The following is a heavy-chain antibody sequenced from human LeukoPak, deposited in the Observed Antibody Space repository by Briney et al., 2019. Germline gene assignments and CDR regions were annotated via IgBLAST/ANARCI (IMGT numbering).Heavy chain of an antibody. Sequence: SGTLSLTCAVSGGSISSSNWWSWVRQPPGKGLEWIGEIYHSGSTNYNPSLKSRVTISVDKSKNQFSLKLSSVTAADTAVYYCASRDGWSGSYHGFDPWGQGTLVTVSS. CDR2: IYHSGST. CDR1: GGSISSSNW. CDR3: ASRDGWSGSYHGFDP. V-gene: IGHV4-4*02. D-gene: IGHD1-26*01. J-gene: IGHJ5*02.